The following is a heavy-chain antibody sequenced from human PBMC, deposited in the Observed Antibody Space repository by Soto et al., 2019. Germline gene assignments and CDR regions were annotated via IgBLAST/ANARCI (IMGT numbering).Heavy chain of an antibody. V-gene: IGHV3-33*01. D-gene: IGHD3-3*01. Sequence: GGSLRLSCAAPGFTFSSYGMHWVRQAPGRGLEWVAVIWYDGSNKYYADSVKGRFTISRDNSKNTLYLQMNSLRAEDTAVYYCAREYYDFWSGWPDPDYYGMDVWGQGTTVTVSS. CDR3: AREYYDFWSGWPDPDYYGMDV. J-gene: IGHJ6*02. CDR2: IWYDGSNK. CDR1: GFTFSSYG.